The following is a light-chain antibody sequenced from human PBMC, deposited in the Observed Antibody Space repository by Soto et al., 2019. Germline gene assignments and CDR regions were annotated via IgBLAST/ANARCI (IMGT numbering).Light chain of an antibody. Sequence: DIQMIQSPSSVSASVGDKVTITCRASQYVSSWVAWYQQKPGEAPKRLIFDASNLGTGVPSRFSGRGSGTDFRFTISSLQPEDFAPYYGKQVNSFPLTFGGGTKVEIK. CDR1: QYVSSW. CDR2: DAS. V-gene: IGKV1-12*01. CDR3: KQVNSFPLT. J-gene: IGKJ4*01.